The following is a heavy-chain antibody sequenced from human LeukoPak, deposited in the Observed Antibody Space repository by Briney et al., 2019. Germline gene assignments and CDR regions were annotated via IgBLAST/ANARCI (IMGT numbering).Heavy chain of an antibody. CDR3: AKLTTGTTPIDY. CDR2: ISYDGSNK. D-gene: IGHD1-1*01. V-gene: IGHV3-30*18. CDR1: GFTFSSYG. Sequence: PGGSLRLSCAASGFTFSSYGMHWVRQAPGKGLEWVAVISYDGSNKYYADSVKGRFTISRDNSKNTLYLQMNSLRAEDTAVYYCAKLTTGTTPIDYWGQGTLVPVSS. J-gene: IGHJ4*02.